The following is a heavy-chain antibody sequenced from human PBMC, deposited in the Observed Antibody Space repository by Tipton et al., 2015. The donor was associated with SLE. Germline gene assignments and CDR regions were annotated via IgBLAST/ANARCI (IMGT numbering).Heavy chain of an antibody. D-gene: IGHD6-13*01. V-gene: IGHV3-11*04. CDR3: ARGKLRNGYSSSWYPDY. Sequence: SLRLSCAASGFTFSDYYMSWIRQAPGKGLEWVSYISSSGSTIYYADSVKGRFTISRDNATNSLYLQMNSLRAEDTAVYYCARGKLRNGYSSSWYPDYWGQGTLVTVSS. J-gene: IGHJ4*02. CDR1: GFTFSDYY. CDR2: ISSSGSTI.